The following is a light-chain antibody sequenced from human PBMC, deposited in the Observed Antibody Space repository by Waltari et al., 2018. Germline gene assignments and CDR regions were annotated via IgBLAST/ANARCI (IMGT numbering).Light chain of an antibody. CDR1: QSVSTH. Sequence: DIQMTQSPLSLSASVGDRVTVTCRARQSVSTHLNWYQHKPGKAPELLVYSASFLETGGPSRFSAGGSGTDFNFTITAVQPEDFATYYCQETYTPPWTFGPGTKVDIK. CDR2: SAS. V-gene: IGKV1-39*01. J-gene: IGKJ3*01. CDR3: QETYTPPWT.